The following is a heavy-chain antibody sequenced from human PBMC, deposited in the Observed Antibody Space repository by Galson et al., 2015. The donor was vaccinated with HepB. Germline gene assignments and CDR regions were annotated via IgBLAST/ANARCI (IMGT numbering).Heavy chain of an antibody. CDR2: MSPYNGHT. V-gene: IGHV1-18*01. CDR3: ARHQGTHWYFDL. J-gene: IGHJ2*01. Sequence: SVKVSCKASSYTFASYSISWVRQAPGQRLEWMGWMSPYNGHTNYAQKFQGRVTMTTDTSTSTAYMELRSLRSDDTAAYYCARHQGTHWYFDLWGRGTLVTVSS. CDR1: SYTFASYS. D-gene: IGHD3-10*01.